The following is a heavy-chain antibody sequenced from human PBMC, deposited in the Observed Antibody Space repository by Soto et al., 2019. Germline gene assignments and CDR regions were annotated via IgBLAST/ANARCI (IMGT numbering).Heavy chain of an antibody. V-gene: IGHV3-23*01. CDR1: GFTFSTYT. CDR3: AKPILWFGEFGAFDI. J-gene: IGHJ3*02. D-gene: IGHD3-10*01. Sequence: GGSLRLSCTASGFTFSTYTMNWVRQAPGKGLEWVSAMSGSGGSIYYADSVKGRFTISRDNSKNTLYLQMNSLRAEDTAVYYCAKPILWFGEFGAFDIWGQGTMVTVSS. CDR2: MSGSGGSI.